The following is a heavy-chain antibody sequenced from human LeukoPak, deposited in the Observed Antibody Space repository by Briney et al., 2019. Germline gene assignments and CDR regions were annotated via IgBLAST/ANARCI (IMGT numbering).Heavy chain of an antibody. CDR3: GKASSGYYSAILH. Sequence: GGSLRLSCAASGFTFSSYGMHWVRQAPGKGLEWVVFIHDDGSKKYHADSVKGRFTISRDNSKNSLYLQMDSLRAEDTAFYYCGKASSGYYSAILHWGQGTLVTVSS. CDR1: GFTFSSYG. J-gene: IGHJ4*02. V-gene: IGHV3-30*02. CDR2: IHDDGSKK. D-gene: IGHD3-22*01.